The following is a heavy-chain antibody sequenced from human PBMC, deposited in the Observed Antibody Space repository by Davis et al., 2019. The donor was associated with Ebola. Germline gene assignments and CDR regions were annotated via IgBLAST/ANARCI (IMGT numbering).Heavy chain of an antibody. CDR1: GYTLTELS. CDR2: FDPEDGET. J-gene: IGHJ4*02. CDR3: ATAGVAWFRELSFDY. V-gene: IGHV1-24*01. Sequence: ASVKVSCKVSGYTLTELSMHWVRQAPGKGLEWMGGFDPEDGETIYAQKFQGRVTMTEDTSTDTAYMELSSLRSEDTAVYYCATAGVAWFRELSFDYWGQGTLVTVSS. D-gene: IGHD3-10*01.